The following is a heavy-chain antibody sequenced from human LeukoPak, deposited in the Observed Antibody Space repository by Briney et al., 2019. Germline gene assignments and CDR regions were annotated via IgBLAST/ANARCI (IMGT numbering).Heavy chain of an antibody. CDR1: GGTFSSYA. D-gene: IGHD1-26*01. CDR2: IIPIFGPA. Sequence: GASVTVSCTASGGTFSSYAISWVRQAPGQGLEWMGGIIPIFGPANYAQKFQGRVTITADESTSTAYMELSSLRSEDTAVYYCATADKWEPLDYWGQGTLVTVSS. J-gene: IGHJ4*02. CDR3: ATADKWEPLDY. V-gene: IGHV1-69*01.